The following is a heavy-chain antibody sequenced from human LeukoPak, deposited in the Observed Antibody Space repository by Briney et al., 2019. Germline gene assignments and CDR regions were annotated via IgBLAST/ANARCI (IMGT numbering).Heavy chain of an antibody. V-gene: IGHV3-23*01. Sequence: QPGGSLRTPCPAPGFPFRDTARPWVRQAPGRGLGWVSIISRAGAGPHYADSGKARFTISRANSKNTLTLEMNSLRAEDTARYSCARDAGGACSFDYWGQGTRVIVSS. CDR3: ARDAGGACSFDY. J-gene: IGHJ4*02. CDR1: GFPFRDTA. D-gene: IGHD2-21*02. CDR2: ISRAGAGP.